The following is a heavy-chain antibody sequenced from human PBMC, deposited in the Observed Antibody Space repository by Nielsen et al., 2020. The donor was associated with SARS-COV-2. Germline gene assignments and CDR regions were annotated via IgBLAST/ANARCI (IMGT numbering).Heavy chain of an antibody. CDR1: GFTFSGSA. CDR2: IRSKANSYAT. Sequence: GGSLRFSCAASGFTFSGSAMHWVRQASGKGLEWVGRIRSKANSYATAYAASVKGRFTISRDDSKNTAYLQMNSLKTEDTAVYYCTRLGSSSWYWGQGTLVTVSS. J-gene: IGHJ4*02. D-gene: IGHD6-13*01. V-gene: IGHV3-73*01. CDR3: TRLGSSSWY.